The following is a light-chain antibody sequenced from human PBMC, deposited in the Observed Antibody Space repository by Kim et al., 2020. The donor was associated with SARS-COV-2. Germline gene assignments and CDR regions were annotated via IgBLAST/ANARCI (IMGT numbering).Light chain of an antibody. J-gene: IGLJ1*01. Sequence: QSALTQPASVSGSPGQSITISCTGTSSDVGGYNYVSWYQQHPGKAPKLMIFEVSNRPSGVSDRFSGSKSGNTASLTISGLQAEDEADYHCRSYTTGTTRVFGTGTKVTVL. CDR2: EVS. CDR3: RSYTTGTTRV. V-gene: IGLV2-14*03. CDR1: SSDVGGYNY.